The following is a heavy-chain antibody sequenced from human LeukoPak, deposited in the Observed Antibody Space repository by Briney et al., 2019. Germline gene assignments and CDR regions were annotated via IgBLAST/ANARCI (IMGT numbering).Heavy chain of an antibody. CDR3: ARLKGSPFYYYYYYMDV. J-gene: IGHJ6*03. Sequence: PSETLSLTCTVSGNSISSYYWNWIRQPPGKGLEWIGYIDYTGSSNYNPSLKSRVSISVDTSKNQLSLKLSSVTAADTAVYYCARLKGSPFYYYYYYMDVWGKGTTVTVSS. CDR2: IDYTGSS. V-gene: IGHV4-59*01. CDR1: GNSISSYY.